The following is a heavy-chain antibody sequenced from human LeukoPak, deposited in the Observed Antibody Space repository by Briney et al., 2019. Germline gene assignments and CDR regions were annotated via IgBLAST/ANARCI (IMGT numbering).Heavy chain of an antibody. CDR2: ISGSGGST. V-gene: IGHV3-23*01. D-gene: IGHD3-10*01. J-gene: IGHJ4*02. Sequence: GGSLRLSCAASGFTFSSYAMSWVRQVPGKGLEWVSAISGSGGSTYYADSVKGRLTISRDNSKNTLYLQMNSLRAEDTAVYYCAKALMRTYYGSGSYYPNFDYWGQGTLVTVSS. CDR1: GFTFSSYA. CDR3: AKALMRTYYGSGSYYPNFDY.